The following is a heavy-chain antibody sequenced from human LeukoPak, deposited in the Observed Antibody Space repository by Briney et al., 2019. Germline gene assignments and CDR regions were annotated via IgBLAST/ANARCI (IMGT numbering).Heavy chain of an antibody. Sequence: GASVKVSCKASGYTFTGYGISWVRQAPGQGLEWMGWISAYNGNTNYAQKLQGRVTMTTDTSASTAYMELRSLRSDDTAVYYCARESLGYCSGGSCYWSHFGGYYYGMDVWGQGTTVTVSS. D-gene: IGHD2-15*01. CDR2: ISAYNGNT. J-gene: IGHJ6*02. V-gene: IGHV1-18*01. CDR3: ARESLGYCSGGSCYWSHFGGYYYGMDV. CDR1: GYTFTGYG.